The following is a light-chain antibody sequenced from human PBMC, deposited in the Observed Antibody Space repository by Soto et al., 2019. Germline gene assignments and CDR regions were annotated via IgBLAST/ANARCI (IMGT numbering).Light chain of an antibody. CDR3: SSYTSSSTYVV. CDR1: GSDIGTYNF. V-gene: IGLV2-14*01. Sequence: QSALTQPASVSGSPGQSITISCSGSGSDIGTYNFVSWYQHHPGRAPKLIISEVANRPSGVSDRFSGSKSGSLASLTISGLQAEDEADYYCSSYTSSSTYVVFGGGTKVTVL. J-gene: IGLJ2*01. CDR2: EVA.